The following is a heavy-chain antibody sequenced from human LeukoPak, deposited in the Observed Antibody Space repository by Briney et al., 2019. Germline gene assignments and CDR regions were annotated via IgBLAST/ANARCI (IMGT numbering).Heavy chain of an antibody. J-gene: IGHJ4*02. CDR3: ASVWGAAKDY. CDR2: IGTAGDT. CDR1: GFTFSSYD. Sequence: GGSLRLSCAASGFTFSSYDMHWVRQATGKGLEWVSAIGTAGDTYYPGSVKGRFTISRENAKNSLYLQMNGLRAEDTAVYYCASVWGAAKDYWGQGTLVTVSS. D-gene: IGHD1-26*01. V-gene: IGHV3-13*01.